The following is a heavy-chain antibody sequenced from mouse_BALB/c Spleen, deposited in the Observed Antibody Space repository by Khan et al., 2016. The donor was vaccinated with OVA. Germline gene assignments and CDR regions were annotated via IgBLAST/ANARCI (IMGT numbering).Heavy chain of an antibody. D-gene: IGHD1-1*01. V-gene: IGHV5-9-3*01. CDR3: ARHNYGPCAY. J-gene: IGHJ3*01. CDR1: GFTFSSYA. CDR2: ISSAGDNT. Sequence: EVELVESGGDLVKPGGPLKLSCAASGFTFSSYAMSWVRQTPEKRLEWVATISSAGDNTYYPDSAKGRFTISRDNAKNTLYLQMSSLRSEDTAMYYCARHNYGPCAYWGQGTLVTVSA.